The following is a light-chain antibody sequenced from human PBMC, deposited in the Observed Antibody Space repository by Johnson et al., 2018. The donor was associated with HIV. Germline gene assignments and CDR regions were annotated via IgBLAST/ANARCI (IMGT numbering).Light chain of an antibody. CDR1: SSNVGSSF. CDR3: GTWDSSLSAGV. CDR2: DNN. Sequence: QFVLTQPPSVSAAPGQTVTISCSGSSSNVGSSFVSWYRQVPGTAPKLLIYDNNKRPSGIPGRFSGSKSGTSATLGITGLQTGDEADYYCGTWDSSLSAGVFGTGTKVTVL. J-gene: IGLJ1*01. V-gene: IGLV1-51*01.